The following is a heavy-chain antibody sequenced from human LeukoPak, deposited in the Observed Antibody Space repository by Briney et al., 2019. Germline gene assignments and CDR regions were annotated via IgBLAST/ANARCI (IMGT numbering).Heavy chain of an antibody. V-gene: IGHV3-74*01. D-gene: IGHD1-26*01. CDR2: LNSDGGST. CDR1: GFTLCILW. CDR3: THVVGATPFDI. Sequence: PGGSLRLSCAVSGFTLCILWVLCVRHAPGGGVVWVSRLNSDGGSTSYADSVKGRFTISRDNAKNTLYLQMNGRRADDTAVYYCTHVVGATPFDIWGQGTIVSVSS. J-gene: IGHJ3*02.